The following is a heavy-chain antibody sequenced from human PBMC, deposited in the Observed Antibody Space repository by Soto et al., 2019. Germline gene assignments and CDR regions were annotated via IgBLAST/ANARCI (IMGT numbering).Heavy chain of an antibody. D-gene: IGHD3-10*01. Sequence: PGGSLRLSCAASGFTFSTYAMSWVRQAPGKGLEWVSVISGSGGDTYYADSVKGRFTIARDNPKNTLSLQMNSLRAEDTAVYYCATGIGTIDDWGQGALVTVSS. CDR1: GFTFSTYA. J-gene: IGHJ4*02. CDR3: ATGIGTIDD. V-gene: IGHV3-23*01. CDR2: ISGSGGDT.